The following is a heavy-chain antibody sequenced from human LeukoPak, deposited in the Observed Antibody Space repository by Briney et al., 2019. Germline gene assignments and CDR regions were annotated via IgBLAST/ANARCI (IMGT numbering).Heavy chain of an antibody. J-gene: IGHJ4*02. Sequence: ASVKVSCKASGYTFTGYYMHWVRQAPGQGLEWMGWINPNSGGTNYAQKFQGRVTMTSDTSTSTVYMELSSLRSEDTAVYYCARVGDGDAPDYWGQGTLVTVSS. CDR2: INPNSGGT. D-gene: IGHD4-17*01. CDR1: GYTFTGYY. V-gene: IGHV1-2*02. CDR3: ARVGDGDAPDY.